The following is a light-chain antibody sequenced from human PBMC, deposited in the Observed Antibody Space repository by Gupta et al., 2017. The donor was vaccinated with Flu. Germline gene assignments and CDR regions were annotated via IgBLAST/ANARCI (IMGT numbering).Light chain of an antibody. CDR3: QQYDHFPLT. CDR2: HTS. V-gene: IGKV1-33*01. Sequence: DIKLNKSQYSLSASLGDRVTIACQANQDIGTYLSWFQQRPGKAPKLLIHHTSHLETGVPSRFSGSRSGSYFTFTISSLQPEDFATYFCQQYDHFPLTFGEGTVVEIK. CDR1: QDIGTY. J-gene: IGKJ4*01.